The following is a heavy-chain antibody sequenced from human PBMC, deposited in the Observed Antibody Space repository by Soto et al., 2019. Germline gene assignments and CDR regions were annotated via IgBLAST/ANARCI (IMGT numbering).Heavy chain of an antibody. V-gene: IGHV3-21*01. CDR3: ARDLGGVVVVAATPSEVFDY. D-gene: IGHD2-15*01. Sequence: GGSLRLSCAASGFTFSSYSMNWVRQAPGKGLEWVSSISSSSSYIYYADSVKGRFTISRDNAKNSLYLQMNSLRAEDTAVYYCARDLGGVVVVAATPSEVFDYWGQGTLVTVSS. CDR1: GFTFSSYS. J-gene: IGHJ4*02. CDR2: ISSSSSYI.